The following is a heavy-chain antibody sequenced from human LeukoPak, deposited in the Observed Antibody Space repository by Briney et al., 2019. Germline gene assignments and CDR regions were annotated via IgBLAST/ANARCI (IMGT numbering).Heavy chain of an antibody. CDR3: ARATGYWFDP. D-gene: IGHD1-1*01. J-gene: IGHJ5*02. Sequence: ASVKVSCKASGYTFTFYYIYWVRQAPGQGLEWMGIINPSGGSTTYAQKFQGRVTMTTDTSTSTAYMELRSLRSDDTAVYYCARATGYWFDPWGQGTLVTVSS. V-gene: IGHV1-46*01. CDR1: GYTFTFYY. CDR2: INPSGGST.